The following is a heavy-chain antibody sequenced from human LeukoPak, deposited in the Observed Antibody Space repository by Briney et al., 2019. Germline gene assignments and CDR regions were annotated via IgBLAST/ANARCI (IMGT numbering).Heavy chain of an antibody. V-gene: IGHV5-51*01. Sequence: GEALKISCKGSGYSFTSYWIGGVRQMPGKGLEWMGIIYPGDSDTRYSPSFQGQVTISADKSISTAYLQWSSLKASDTAMYYCARHSGAYYYGSGSKNWYFDLWGRGTLVTVSS. CDR1: GYSFTSYW. J-gene: IGHJ2*01. CDR3: ARHSGAYYYGSGSKNWYFDL. D-gene: IGHD3-10*01. CDR2: IYPGDSDT.